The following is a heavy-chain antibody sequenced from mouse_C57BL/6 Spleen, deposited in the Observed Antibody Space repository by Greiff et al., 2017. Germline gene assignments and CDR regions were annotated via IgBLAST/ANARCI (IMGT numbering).Heavy chain of an antibody. D-gene: IGHD2-5*01. J-gene: IGHJ4*01. CDR3: ARHSNYEGAMDY. CDR2: IHPNSGST. CDR1: GYTFTSYW. Sequence: VQLQQSGAELVKPGASVKLSCKASGYTFTSYWMHWVKQRPGQGLEWIGMIHPNSGSTNYNEKLKSKATLTVDKSSSTAYMQLSSLTSEDAAVYYCARHSNYEGAMDYWGQGTSVTVSS. V-gene: IGHV1-64*01.